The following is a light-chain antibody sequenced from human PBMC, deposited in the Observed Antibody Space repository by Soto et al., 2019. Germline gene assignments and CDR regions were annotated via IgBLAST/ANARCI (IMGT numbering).Light chain of an antibody. CDR1: QSVSRN. J-gene: IGKJ1*01. Sequence: EIVLTQSPGPLSLSSGEGATLSWRASQSVSRNLAWYQQKPGQAPRLLIYGASTRATGIPARFSGSGSGTEFTLTISSLQSEDFAIYFCQQYNDWPPWTFGQGTKVDIK. V-gene: IGKV3-15*01. CDR3: QQYNDWPPWT. CDR2: GAS.